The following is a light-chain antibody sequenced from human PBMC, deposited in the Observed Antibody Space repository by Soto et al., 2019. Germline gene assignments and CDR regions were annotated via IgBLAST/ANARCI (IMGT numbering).Light chain of an antibody. J-gene: IGKJ5*01. CDR2: DGS. CDR3: QQYDDWPIT. V-gene: IGKV3-15*01. Sequence: EIVMTQSPATLSVSPGERATLSCRASQSVRSNLAWYQHKPGQAPRLLIYDGSTRALGIPARFSGSESGTEFTLTISSLQSEDFAVYFCQQYDDWPITFGQGTRREIK. CDR1: QSVRSN.